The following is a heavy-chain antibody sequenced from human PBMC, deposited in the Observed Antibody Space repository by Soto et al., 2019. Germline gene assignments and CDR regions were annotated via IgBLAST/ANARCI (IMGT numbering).Heavy chain of an antibody. CDR2: IKSKTDGGTT. D-gene: IGHD3-22*01. CDR1: GFPFSNAW. CDR3: TTEFDYYDSSGYYYATAF. J-gene: IGHJ4*01. Sequence: GGSLRLSCAASGFPFSNAWMNWVRQAPGKGLEWVGRIKSKTDGGTTDYAAPVKGRFTISRDDSKDTLYLQMNSLKTEDTAVYYCTTEFDYYDSSGYYYATAFWGHGALVIVIS. V-gene: IGHV3-15*07.